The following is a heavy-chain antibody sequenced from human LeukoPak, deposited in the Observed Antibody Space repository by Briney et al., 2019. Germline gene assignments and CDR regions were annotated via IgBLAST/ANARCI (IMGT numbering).Heavy chain of an antibody. J-gene: IGHJ4*02. Sequence: GGSLRLSCAASGFTFDDYAMHWVRQAPGKGLEWVSGISWNSGSIGYADSVKGRFTISRDNAKNSLYLQMNSLRAEDTALYYCAKDMGSGYFDPGSPFDYWGQGTLVTVSS. CDR2: ISWNSGSI. V-gene: IGHV3-9*01. CDR3: AKDMGSGYFDPGSPFDY. CDR1: GFTFDDYA. D-gene: IGHD3-9*01.